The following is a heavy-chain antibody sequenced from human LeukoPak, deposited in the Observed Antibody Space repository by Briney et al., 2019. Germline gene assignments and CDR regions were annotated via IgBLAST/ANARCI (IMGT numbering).Heavy chain of an antibody. CDR2: IKQDGSGE. J-gene: IGHJ4*02. CDR3: AKGITGNVRFDH. V-gene: IGHV3-7*01. D-gene: IGHD1-20*01. CDR1: GFTFSSYW. Sequence: PGGSLRLSCAASGFTFSSYWMSWVPQAAGKGLEWVGYIKQDGSGESNMDSVKGRFTISRDNTKNSLFLQMNSLRAEDTAMYYCAKGITGNVRFDHWGQGTLVTVSS.